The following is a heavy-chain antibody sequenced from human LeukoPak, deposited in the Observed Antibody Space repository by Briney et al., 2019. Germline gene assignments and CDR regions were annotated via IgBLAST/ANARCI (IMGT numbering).Heavy chain of an antibody. CDR1: GGSISSYY. J-gene: IGHJ6*02. CDR3: AREARLASAAGLDV. V-gene: IGHV4-4*07. CDR2: LYGSASI. D-gene: IGHD5-12*01. Sequence: HSETLSLTCTVSGGSISSYYWSWIRQPAGKGLEWIGRLYGSASIKYNPSLRSRLSLSGDTSKNQFSLKLSSVTAADTAVYYCAREARLASAAGLDVWGQGTMVTVS.